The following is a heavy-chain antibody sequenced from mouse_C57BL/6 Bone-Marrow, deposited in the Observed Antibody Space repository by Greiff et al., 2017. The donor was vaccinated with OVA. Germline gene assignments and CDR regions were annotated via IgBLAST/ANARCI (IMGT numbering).Heavy chain of an antibody. Sequence: VHVKQSGPVLVKPGASVKMSCKASGYTFTDYYMNWVKQSHGKSLEWIGDINPYNGGTSYNQKFKGKATLTVDKSSSTAYMELNSLTSEDSAVYYCAREGLCTTVVAADYWGQGTTLTVSS. J-gene: IGHJ2*01. CDR1: GYTFTDYY. D-gene: IGHD1-1*01. V-gene: IGHV1-19*01. CDR3: AREGLCTTVVAADY. CDR2: INPYNGGT.